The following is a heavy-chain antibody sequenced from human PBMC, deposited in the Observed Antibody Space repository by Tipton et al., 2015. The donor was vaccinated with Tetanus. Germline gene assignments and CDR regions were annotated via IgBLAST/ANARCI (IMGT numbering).Heavy chain of an antibody. CDR2: ANQAGNT. CDR1: GGSFTDYS. J-gene: IGHJ6*02. V-gene: IGHV4-34*01. D-gene: IGHD3-22*01. Sequence: LRLSCAVYGGSFTDYSWSWIRQPPGQGLEWIGEANQAGNTDYIPSLKGRVTMSLDTSKSQLSLNLSSVTAADTAVYYCARGPRTRIYDSSGYSFRYFYGMDVWGLGATVTVSS. CDR3: ARGPRTRIYDSSGYSFRYFYGMDV.